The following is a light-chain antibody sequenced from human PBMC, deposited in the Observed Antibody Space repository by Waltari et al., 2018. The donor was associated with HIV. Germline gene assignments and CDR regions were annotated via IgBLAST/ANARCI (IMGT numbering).Light chain of an antibody. J-gene: IGLJ2*01. CDR1: SSDVGGYNY. V-gene: IGLV2-14*01. CDR2: EVS. CDR3: CSYTSRSTLV. Sequence: QSALTQPASVSGSPGQSITISCTGTSSDVGGYNYVSWYQQHPCKAPKLVIYEVSTRHSRSSSRFSGSKSGNTASLSISGLQAEDDADYYCCSYTSRSTLVFGGGTKLTFL.